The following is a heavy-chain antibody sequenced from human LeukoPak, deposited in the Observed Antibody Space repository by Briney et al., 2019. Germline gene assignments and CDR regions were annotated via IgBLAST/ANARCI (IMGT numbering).Heavy chain of an antibody. CDR1: GGTLSSYA. D-gene: IGHD4-17*01. Sequence: EASVKVSCKASGGTLSSYAIGWVRQAPGQGLEWMGRIIPIFGTANYAQKFQGRVTITTDESTSTAYMELSSLRSEDTAVYNCARAGDPYYFDYWGQGTLVTVSS. V-gene: IGHV1-69*05. J-gene: IGHJ4*02. CDR3: ARAGDPYYFDY. CDR2: IIPIFGTA.